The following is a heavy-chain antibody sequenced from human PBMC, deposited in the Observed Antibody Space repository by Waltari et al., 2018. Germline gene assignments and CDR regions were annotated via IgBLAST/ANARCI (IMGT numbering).Heavy chain of an antibody. J-gene: IGHJ4*02. V-gene: IGHV1-69*15. D-gene: IGHD6-19*01. Sequence: EVKKPGSSVKVSCKASGGTFSSYAINWVRQAPGQGLAWMGRIIPIFGTANYAQKFQGRVTITAEESTSTAYMELSSLRSEDTAVYYCVREPRLPIAVAGTFDYWGQGTLVTVSS. CDR3: VREPRLPIAVAGTFDY. CDR2: IIPIFGTA. CDR1: GGTFSSYA.